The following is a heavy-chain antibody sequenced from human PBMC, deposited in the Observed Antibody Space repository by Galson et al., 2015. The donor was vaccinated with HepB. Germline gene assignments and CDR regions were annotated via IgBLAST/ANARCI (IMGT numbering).Heavy chain of an antibody. CDR1: GFTFSSYG. Sequence: SLRLSCAASGFTFSSYGMHWVRQAPGKELEWVSVIYSGGSTYYADSVKGRFTISRDNSKNTLYLQMNSLRAEDTAVYYCARDSGSYHRAFDIWGQGTMVTVSS. CDR3: ARDSGSYHRAFDI. J-gene: IGHJ3*02. V-gene: IGHV3-66*01. D-gene: IGHD1-26*01. CDR2: IYSGGST.